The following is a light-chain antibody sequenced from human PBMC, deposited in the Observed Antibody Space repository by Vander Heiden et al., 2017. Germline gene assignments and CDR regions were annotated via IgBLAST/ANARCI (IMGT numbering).Light chain of an antibody. V-gene: IGLV3-9*01. CDR3: QVWDSTNWV. Sequence: SYELTQPLSASVALGQTARITCGGNNIGGKNVHWYQQKPGQAPVVVIYRDSNRPSGIPERFSGSNSGNTATLTISGAQAGDEAEYYCQVWDSTNWVFGGGTRLTVL. CDR1: NIGGKN. CDR2: RDS. J-gene: IGLJ3*02.